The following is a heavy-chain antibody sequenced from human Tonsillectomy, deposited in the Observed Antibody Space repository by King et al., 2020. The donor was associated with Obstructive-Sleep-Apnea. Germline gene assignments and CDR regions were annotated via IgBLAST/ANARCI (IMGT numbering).Heavy chain of an antibody. Sequence: VQLVESGAEVKKPGASVKVSCKASGYTFTVYYIHWVRQAPGQGLEWMGWISPNSGATMYAQKFQDRVTMTRDTSIRTAYMDLRRLRSDDTAIYYCARDMSAYASTSPAYWGQGTLVTVSS. CDR1: GYTFTVYY. V-gene: IGHV1-2*02. CDR2: ISPNSGAT. CDR3: ARDMSAYASTSPAY. J-gene: IGHJ4*02. D-gene: IGHD3-10*01.